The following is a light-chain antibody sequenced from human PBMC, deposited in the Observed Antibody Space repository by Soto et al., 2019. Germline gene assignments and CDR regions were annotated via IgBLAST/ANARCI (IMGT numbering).Light chain of an antibody. CDR2: GAS. J-gene: IGKJ5*01. V-gene: IGKV3-20*01. CDR1: QSITTNY. CDR3: QQYGSSIT. Sequence: ESVLTQSPGTLSLSPGERATISCRAGQSITTNYLAWYQQRFGQAPRLLIHGASNRAAGIPDRFSGSGSGTDFTLTISRLEPEDFAVYYCQQYGSSITFGQGTRLEI.